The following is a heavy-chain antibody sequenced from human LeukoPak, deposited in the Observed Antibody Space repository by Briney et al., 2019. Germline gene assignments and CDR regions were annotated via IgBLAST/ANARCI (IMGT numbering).Heavy chain of an antibody. D-gene: IGHD5-18*01. CDR3: ARGATWIQLWLKADNWFDP. V-gene: IGHV4-34*01. CDR2: INHSGST. CDR1: GGSFSGYY. Sequence: SETLSLTCAVYGGSFSGYYWSWIRQPPGKGLEWIGEINHSGSTNYNPPLKSRVTISVDTSKNQFSLKLSSVTAADTAVYYCARGATWIQLWLKADNWFDPWGQGTLVTVSS. J-gene: IGHJ5*02.